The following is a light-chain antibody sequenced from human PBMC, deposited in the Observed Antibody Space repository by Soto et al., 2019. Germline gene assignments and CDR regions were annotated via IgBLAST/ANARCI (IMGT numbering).Light chain of an antibody. CDR2: LNSDGSH. Sequence: QLLLTQSPSASASLGASVKLTCTLSSGHSSYAIAWHQQQPEKGPRYLMKLNSDGSHSKGDGIPDRFSGSSSGAERYLTISSIQSEDEADYYCQTWGTGIRVFGGGTKLTVL. CDR1: SGHSSYA. CDR3: QTWGTGIRV. V-gene: IGLV4-69*01. J-gene: IGLJ2*01.